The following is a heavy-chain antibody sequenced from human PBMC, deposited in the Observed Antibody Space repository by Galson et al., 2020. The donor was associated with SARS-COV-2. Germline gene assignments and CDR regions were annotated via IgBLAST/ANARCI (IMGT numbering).Heavy chain of an antibody. CDR1: GYSFTSYW. V-gene: IGHV5-10-1*01. Sequence: HGESLKISCNGSGYSFTSYWISWVRQMPGKGLEWMGRIDPSDSYTNYSPSFQGHVTISADKSISTAYLQWSSLKASDTAMYYCARHGNYYGSGSYSDYYYMDVWGKGTTVTVSS. CDR2: IDPSDSYT. D-gene: IGHD3-10*01. J-gene: IGHJ6*03. CDR3: ARHGNYYGSGSYSDYYYMDV.